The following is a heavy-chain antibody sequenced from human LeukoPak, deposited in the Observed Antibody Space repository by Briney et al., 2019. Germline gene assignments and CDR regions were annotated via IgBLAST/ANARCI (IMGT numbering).Heavy chain of an antibody. CDR1: GGSISSYY. V-gene: IGHV4-59*01. Sequence: PSETLSLTCTVSGGSISSYYWSWIRQPPGKGLEWIGYIYYSGSTNYNPPLKSRVTISVDRSKNQFSLKLSSVTAADTAVYYCAREDNWNYFPFDTWGQGTLVTVSS. J-gene: IGHJ5*02. D-gene: IGHD1-7*01. CDR3: AREDNWNYFPFDT. CDR2: IYYSGST.